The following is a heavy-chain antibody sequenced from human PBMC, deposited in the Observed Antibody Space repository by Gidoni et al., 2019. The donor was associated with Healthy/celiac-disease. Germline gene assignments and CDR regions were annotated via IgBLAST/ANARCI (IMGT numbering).Heavy chain of an antibody. V-gene: IGHV5-51*01. J-gene: IGHJ6*02. CDR1: GYHFTISW. D-gene: IGHD4-17*01. CDR3: ARHTATVVTPGADYYGMDV. CDR2: IYPGDSDT. Sequence: EVPLVQSGAEVKKPGQSLKIACTGSGYHFTISWIGWVRQMPGKGLEWMGIIYPGDSDTRYSPSFQGQVTISADKSISTAYLQWSSLKASDTAMYYCARHTATVVTPGADYYGMDVWGQGTTVTVSS.